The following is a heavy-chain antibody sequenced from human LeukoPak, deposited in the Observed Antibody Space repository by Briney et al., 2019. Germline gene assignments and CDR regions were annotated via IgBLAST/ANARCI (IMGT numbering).Heavy chain of an antibody. D-gene: IGHD4-23*01. CDR2: INHSGST. Sequence: SETLSLTCAVYGGSFSGYYWSWIRQPPGKGLEWIGEINHSGSTNYNPSLKSRVTISVDTSKNQFSLKLSSVTAADTAVYYCARHRTVVTHFDYWGQGTLVAVSS. J-gene: IGHJ4*02. CDR1: GGSFSGYY. CDR3: ARHRTVVTHFDY. V-gene: IGHV4-34*01.